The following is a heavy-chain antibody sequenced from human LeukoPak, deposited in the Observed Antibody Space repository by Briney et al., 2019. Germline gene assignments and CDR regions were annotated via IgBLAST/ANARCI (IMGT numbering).Heavy chain of an antibody. CDR1: GFTFGTYA. CDR2: ISSSSSTI. J-gene: IGHJ4*02. D-gene: IGHD6-19*01. CDR3: ARDAGSGYFDY. Sequence: GGSLRLSCAASGFTFGTYAMNWVREAPGKGLEWVSYISSSSSTIYFPDSVKGRFTISRDNAKNSLYLQMNGLRDEDTAVYYCARDAGSGYFDYWGQGTLVTVSS. V-gene: IGHV3-48*02.